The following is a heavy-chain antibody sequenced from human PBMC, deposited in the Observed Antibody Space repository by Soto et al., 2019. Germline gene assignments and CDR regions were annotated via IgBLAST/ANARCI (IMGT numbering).Heavy chain of an antibody. D-gene: IGHD6-13*01. CDR2: ISYDGSNK. CDR3: ARDPNYRSSWNNWFDP. J-gene: IGHJ5*02. Sequence: PGGSLRLSCAASGFTFRSYAMHWVRQAPGKGLEWVAGISYDGSNKYYADSVKGRFTISRDNSKNTLYLQMNSLRAEDTAVYYSARDPNYRSSWNNWFDPWGQGTLVTVSS. CDR1: GFTFRSYA. V-gene: IGHV3-30-3*01.